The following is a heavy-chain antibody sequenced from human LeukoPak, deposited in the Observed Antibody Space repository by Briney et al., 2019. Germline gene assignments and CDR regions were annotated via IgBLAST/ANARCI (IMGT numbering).Heavy chain of an antibody. V-gene: IGHV3-30*03. CDR1: GFTFSSYG. CDR2: ISYDGSNK. CDR3: VAGLYFSDY. Sequence: PGGSLRLSCAASGFTFSSYGMHWVRQAPGKGLEWVALISYDGSNKYYAGSVKGRFTISRDNSKNTLFLQMNSLRAEDTSVYYCVAGLYFSDYWGQGTLVTVSS. D-gene: IGHD3-22*01. J-gene: IGHJ4*02.